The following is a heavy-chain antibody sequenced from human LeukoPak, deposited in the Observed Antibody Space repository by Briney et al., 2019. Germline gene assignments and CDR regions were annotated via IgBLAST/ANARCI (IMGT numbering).Heavy chain of an antibody. J-gene: IGHJ3*02. Sequence: PGGSLRLSCAASGFTFSSYAMNWVRQPPGKGLDWVSSIDKSGDGAFYADSVKGRFTISRDNSKNTLYLQMNSLRREDTAVYYCARRGGTSGWGAFDIWGQGTMVTVSS. V-gene: IGHV3-23*01. CDR2: IDKSGDGA. CDR1: GFTFSSYA. D-gene: IGHD2-2*01. CDR3: ARRGGTSGWGAFDI.